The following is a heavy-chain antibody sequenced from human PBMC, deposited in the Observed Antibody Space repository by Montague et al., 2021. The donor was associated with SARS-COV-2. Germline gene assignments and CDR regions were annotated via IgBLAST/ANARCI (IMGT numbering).Heavy chain of an antibody. CDR1: GFTFSDYW. CDR3: VRDGDHWDFDY. Sequence: SLRLSCAASGFTFSDYWMHWVRQAPGKGLVWVSRIKGDGTNTIYADSVKGRFAISRDNAQNAVYLQMSSPRAEDAAVYYCVRDGDHWDFDYWGQGALVTVSS. CDR2: IKGDGTNT. D-gene: IGHD2-21*01. V-gene: IGHV3-74*01. J-gene: IGHJ4*02.